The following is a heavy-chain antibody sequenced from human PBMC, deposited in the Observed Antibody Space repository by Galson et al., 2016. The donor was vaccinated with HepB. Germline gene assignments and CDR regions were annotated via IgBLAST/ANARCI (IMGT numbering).Heavy chain of an antibody. CDR3: ARQHYYGSGVDF. D-gene: IGHD3-10*01. Sequence: ETLSLTCTVSGRSIADSRYYWGWIRQPPRKGLEWIGSIYYRGRTYYNPSLKSRVTMSVDTSSNYFSLKVDSVTAADTALYYCARQHYYGSGVDFWGQGTLVTVSS. J-gene: IGHJ4*02. CDR1: GRSIADSRYY. CDR2: IYYRGRT. V-gene: IGHV4-39*01.